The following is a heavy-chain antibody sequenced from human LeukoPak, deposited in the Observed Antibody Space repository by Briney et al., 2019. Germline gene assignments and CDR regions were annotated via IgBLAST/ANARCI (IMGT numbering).Heavy chain of an antibody. CDR1: GFTFSNYY. V-gene: IGHV3-11*04. D-gene: IGHD4-17*01. CDR3: VRTTTTVTSRWFDP. J-gene: IGHJ5*02. CDR2: ISTSGSTI. Sequence: PGGSLRLSCAASGFTFSNYYMSWFRQAPGKGLEWVSYISTSGSTIYYADSVKGRFIISRDNAKNSVYLQMNSLRADDTAVYFCVRTTTTVTSRWFDPWGQGTLVTVSS.